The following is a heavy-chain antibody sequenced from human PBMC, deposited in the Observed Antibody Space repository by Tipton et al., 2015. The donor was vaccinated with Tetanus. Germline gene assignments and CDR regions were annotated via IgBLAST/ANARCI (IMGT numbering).Heavy chain of an antibody. CDR2: IYHTGST. J-gene: IGHJ6*02. D-gene: IGHD3-10*01. CDR1: GALLSTGGYS. V-gene: IGHV4-30-2*01. CDR3: ARGDYYGSGTYDV. Sequence: TLSLTCAVSGALLSTGGYSWGWIRQPPGQGLEWIGYIYHTGSTYYNPSVRSRVSISTVGSKNHVSLRLTSVTAADTAVYYCARGDYYGSGTYDVWGQGTTVTVPS.